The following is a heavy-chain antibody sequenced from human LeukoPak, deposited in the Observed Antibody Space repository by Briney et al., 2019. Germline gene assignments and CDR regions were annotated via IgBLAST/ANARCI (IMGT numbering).Heavy chain of an antibody. CDR1: GGSISSYY. J-gene: IGHJ4*02. V-gene: IGHV4-59*01. Sequence: SETLSLTCTVSGGSISSYYWGWIRQPPGKGLEWIGHIYNSEGGTNTNPSLKSRVTISEDTSKSQFSLKLSSVTAADTAVYYCARRYRSGWSPTYDYWGQGIPVTVSP. D-gene: IGHD6-19*01. CDR2: IYNSEGGT. CDR3: ARRYRSGWSPTYDY.